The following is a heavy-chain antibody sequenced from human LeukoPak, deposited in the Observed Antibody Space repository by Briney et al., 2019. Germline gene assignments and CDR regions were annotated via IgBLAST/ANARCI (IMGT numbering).Heavy chain of an antibody. V-gene: IGHV6-1*01. J-gene: IGHJ3*02. CDR1: GDSVSSNSAA. CDR2: TYYRSKWYN. Sequence: SQTLSLTCAISGDSVSSNSAAWNWIRQSPSRGLEWLGRTYYRSKWYNDYAVSVKSRITNNPDTSKNQFSLQLNSVTPEDTAVYYCARDPRYCSGGSCYRGMDAFDIWGQGTMVTVSS. D-gene: IGHD2-15*01. CDR3: ARDPRYCSGGSCYRGMDAFDI.